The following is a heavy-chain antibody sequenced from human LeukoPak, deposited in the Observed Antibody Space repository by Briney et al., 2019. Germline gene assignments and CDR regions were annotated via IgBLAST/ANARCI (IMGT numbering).Heavy chain of an antibody. V-gene: IGHV1-69*05. CDR1: GGTFGSYA. CDR3: ARVVKDYYYYYMDV. J-gene: IGHJ6*03. CDR2: IIPIFGTA. Sequence: GASVKVSCKASGGTFGSYAISWVRQAPGQGLEWMGGIIPIFGTANYAQKFQGRVTITTDESTSTAYMELSSLRSEDTAVYYCARVVKDYYYYYMDVWGKGTTVTVSS. D-gene: IGHD2-21*01.